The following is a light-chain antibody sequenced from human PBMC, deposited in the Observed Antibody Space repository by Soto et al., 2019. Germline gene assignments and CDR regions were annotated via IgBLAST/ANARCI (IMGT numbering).Light chain of an antibody. CDR3: QSYDNSLSGSWV. CDR1: SGDVGGYYY. J-gene: IGLJ3*02. Sequence: QSALTQPASVSGSPGQSITISCTGTSGDVGGYYYVSWYQQLPGKAPKLMISEVSNRPSGVSNRFSGSKSGNTASLTISGLQAEDEADYYCQSYDNSLSGSWVFGGGTQLTVL. V-gene: IGLV2-14*01. CDR2: EVS.